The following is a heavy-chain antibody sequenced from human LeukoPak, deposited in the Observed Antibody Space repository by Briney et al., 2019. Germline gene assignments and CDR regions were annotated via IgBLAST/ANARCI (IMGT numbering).Heavy chain of an antibody. Sequence: GGSLRLSCAASGFTFSTYWMSCVRQAPGKGLEWVANIKRDASERYYMDSVKGRFTISRDNAKNSLYLQMNSLRAEDTAIYYCARDERSNHAFDIWGQGTMVTVSS. CDR2: IKRDASER. V-gene: IGHV3-7*05. J-gene: IGHJ3*02. D-gene: IGHD1-1*01. CDR3: ARDERSNHAFDI. CDR1: GFTFSTYW.